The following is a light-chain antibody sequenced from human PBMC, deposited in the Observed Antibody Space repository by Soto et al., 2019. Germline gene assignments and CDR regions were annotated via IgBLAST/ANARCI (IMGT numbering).Light chain of an antibody. CDR2: EVS. J-gene: IGLJ1*01. Sequence: QSVLTQPASVSGSPGHSITISCTGTSSDVGGYNYVSWYQQHPGKAPKLMIYEVSNRPSGVSNRFSGSKSGNTASLTISGLQAEDEADYYCSSYTSSYTYVFGTGTKVTVL. V-gene: IGLV2-14*01. CDR3: SSYTSSYTYV. CDR1: SSDVGGYNY.